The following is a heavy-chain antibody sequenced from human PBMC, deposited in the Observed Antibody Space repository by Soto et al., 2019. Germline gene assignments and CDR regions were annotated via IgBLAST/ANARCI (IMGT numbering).Heavy chain of an antibody. CDR1: GGSISSYY. D-gene: IGHD6-13*01. CDR2: IYYSGST. V-gene: IGHV4-59*01. J-gene: IGHJ5*02. Sequence: SETLSLTCTVSGGSISSYYWNWIRQPPGKGLEWIGYIYYSGSTNYNPSLKSRVTISVDTSKNQFSLKLSSVTAADTAVYYCARSVGSSSWYGNWFDPWGQGTLVTVSS. CDR3: ARSVGSSSWYGNWFDP.